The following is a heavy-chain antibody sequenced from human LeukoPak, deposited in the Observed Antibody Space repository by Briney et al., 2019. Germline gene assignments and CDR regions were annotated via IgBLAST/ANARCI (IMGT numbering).Heavy chain of an antibody. V-gene: IGHV1-24*01. CDR2: FDPGDGET. J-gene: IGHJ4*02. CDR3: ATANPVLRFLERRRYFDY. D-gene: IGHD3-3*01. CDR1: GYTLTELS. Sequence: ASVKVSCKVSGYTLTELSMHWVRQAPGKGLEWMGGFDPGDGETIYAQKFQGRVTMTEDTSTDTAYMELSSLRSEDTAVYYCATANPVLRFLERRRYFDYWGQGTLVTVSS.